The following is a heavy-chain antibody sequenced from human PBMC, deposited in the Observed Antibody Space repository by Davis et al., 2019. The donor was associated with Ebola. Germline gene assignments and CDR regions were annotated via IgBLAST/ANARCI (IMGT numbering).Heavy chain of an antibody. J-gene: IGHJ6*02. Sequence: GESLKISCEASGFTFSSFGMHWVRQAPGKGLEWVAVIWYDGSNIFYEDSVKGRFTISRDNSKNTLYLQMNSLRAEDTAVYYCARGIIATRIYYYGIDVWGQGTTVTVSS. D-gene: IGHD6-6*01. CDR3: ARGIIATRIYYYGIDV. V-gene: IGHV3-33*01. CDR2: IWYDGSNI. CDR1: GFTFSSFG.